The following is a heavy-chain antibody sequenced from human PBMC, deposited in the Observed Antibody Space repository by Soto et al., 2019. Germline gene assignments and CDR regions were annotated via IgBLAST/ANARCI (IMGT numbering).Heavy chain of an antibody. D-gene: IGHD3-22*01. CDR1: GGSVSSGSYY. Sequence: QVQLQESGPGLVKPSETLSLTCTVSGGSVSSGSYYWSWIRQPPGKGLEWIGYIYYSGSTNYNPSLKSRVTLSVDTSKNQSSLKLSSVTAADTAVYYCARVMRYYDSSGYSRWFDPWGQGTLVTVSS. J-gene: IGHJ5*02. CDR2: IYYSGST. CDR3: ARVMRYYDSSGYSRWFDP. V-gene: IGHV4-61*01.